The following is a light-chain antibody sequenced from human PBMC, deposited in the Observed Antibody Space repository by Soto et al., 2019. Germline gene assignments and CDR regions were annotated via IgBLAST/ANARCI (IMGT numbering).Light chain of an antibody. Sequence: EILLTQSQCSRSLSPVGVATLSCRASQSVSSYLAWYQQKPGQAPRLLIYDASNRATGIPARFSGSGSGTDFTLTISSLEPEDFAVYYCQQRSNWPITFGQGTRLEIK. V-gene: IGKV3-11*01. CDR3: QQRSNWPIT. J-gene: IGKJ5*01. CDR1: QSVSSY. CDR2: DAS.